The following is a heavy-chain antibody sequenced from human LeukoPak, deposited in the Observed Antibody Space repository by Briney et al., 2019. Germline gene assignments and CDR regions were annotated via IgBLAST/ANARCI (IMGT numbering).Heavy chain of an antibody. CDR3: ARARSSSKTYYYYYYYIDV. CDR2: INHSGST. D-gene: IGHD6-6*01. Sequence: SETLSLTCAVYGGSFSGYNWSWICQPPEKGLGWMGEINHSGSTNYNQSLKSRVDISVDTSKHQFSLKLSSVTAADTAVYYCARARSSSKTYYYYYYYIDVWGKGTTVTVSS. V-gene: IGHV4-34*01. CDR1: GGSFSGYN. J-gene: IGHJ6*03.